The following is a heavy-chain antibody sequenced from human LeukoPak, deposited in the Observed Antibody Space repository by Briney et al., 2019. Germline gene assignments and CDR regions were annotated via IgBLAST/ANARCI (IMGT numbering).Heavy chain of an antibody. CDR3: AKSAPSSVAGNSDY. CDR2: ISWNSGSI. J-gene: IGHJ4*02. V-gene: IGHV3-9*01. D-gene: IGHD6-19*01. Sequence: PGRSLRLSCAASGSTFDDYAMHWVRQAPGKGLEWVSGISWNSGSIGYADSVKGRFTISRDNAKNSLYLQMNSLRAEDTALYYCAKSAPSSVAGNSDYWGQGTLVTVSS. CDR1: GSTFDDYA.